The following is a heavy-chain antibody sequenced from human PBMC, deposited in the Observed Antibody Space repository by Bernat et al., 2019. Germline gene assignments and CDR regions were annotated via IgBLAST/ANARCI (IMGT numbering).Heavy chain of an antibody. CDR3: TRLDIVVVPAGVEDY. J-gene: IGHJ4*02. V-gene: IGHV3-73*02. D-gene: IGHD2-2*03. Sequence: EVQLVESGGGLVQPGGSLKLSCAASGFTFSGSAMHWVRQASGKGLEWVGRIRSKANSYATAYAASVKGRFTISRDDSKNTAYLQMNSLKTEDMAVYYCTRLDIVVVPAGVEDYWGQGTLVTVSS. CDR2: IRSKANSYAT. CDR1: GFTFSGSA.